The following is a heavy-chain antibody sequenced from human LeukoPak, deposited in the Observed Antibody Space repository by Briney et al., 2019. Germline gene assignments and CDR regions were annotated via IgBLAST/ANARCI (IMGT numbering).Heavy chain of an antibody. D-gene: IGHD3-22*01. CDR2: IYYSGST. CDR3: ARFDPDYYDSSGYYYGWFDP. V-gene: IGHV4-30-4*08. J-gene: IGHJ5*02. CDR1: GGSISSSSYY. Sequence: PSETLSLTCTVSGGSISSSSYYWGWIRQPPGKGLEWIGYIYYSGSTYYNPSLKSRVTISVDTSKNQFSLKLCSVTAADTAVYYCARFDPDYYDSSGYYYGWFDPWGQGTLVTVSS.